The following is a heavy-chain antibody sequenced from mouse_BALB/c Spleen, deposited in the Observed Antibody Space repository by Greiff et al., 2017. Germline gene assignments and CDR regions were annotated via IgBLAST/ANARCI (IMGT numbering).Heavy chain of an antibody. J-gene: IGHJ3*01. D-gene: IGHD1-1*01. CDR3: ARRETTGKGFAY. Sequence: VKLQESGAELAKPGASVKMSCKASGYTFTSYWMHWVKQRPGQGLEWIGYINPSTGYTEYNQKFKDKATLTADKSSSTAYMQLSSLTSEDSAVYYCARRETTGKGFAYWGQGTLVTVSA. V-gene: IGHV1-7*01. CDR1: GYTFTSYW. CDR2: INPSTGYT.